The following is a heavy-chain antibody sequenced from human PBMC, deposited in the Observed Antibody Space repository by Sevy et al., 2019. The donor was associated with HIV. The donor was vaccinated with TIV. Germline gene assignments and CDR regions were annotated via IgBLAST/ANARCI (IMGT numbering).Heavy chain of an antibody. CDR3: VRIRFQTGAFDS. CDR2: IDPISGGT. Sequence: ASVKVSCKASGYTFTGHYLHWVRQAPGQGLEWMGWIDPISGGTKHAQNFKGRVTMARDTSISTAYMELSSLGFDDTAMYYGVRIRFQTGAFDSWGQGTLVTVSS. J-gene: IGHJ4*02. CDR1: GYTFTGHY. V-gene: IGHV1-2*02. D-gene: IGHD7-27*01.